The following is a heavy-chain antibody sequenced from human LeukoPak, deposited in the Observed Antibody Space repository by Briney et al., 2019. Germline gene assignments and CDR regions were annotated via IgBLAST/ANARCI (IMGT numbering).Heavy chain of an antibody. Sequence: SSETLSLTCTVTGGSISTRNHYWGWLRQPPGKGLEWIGYIYYSGSTNYNPSLKSRVTISVDTPKNQFSLKLSSVTTADTAVYYCARFPLTTVTTLGDYWGQGTLVTVSS. D-gene: IGHD4-17*01. CDR2: IYYSGST. CDR1: GGSISTRNHY. V-gene: IGHV4-61*05. J-gene: IGHJ4*02. CDR3: ARFPLTTVTTLGDY.